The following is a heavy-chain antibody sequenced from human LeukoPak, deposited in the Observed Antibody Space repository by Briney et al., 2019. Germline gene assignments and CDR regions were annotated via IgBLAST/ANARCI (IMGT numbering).Heavy chain of an antibody. CDR1: GFTFSSYA. Sequence: GGSLRLSCAASGFTFSSYAMSWVRQAPGKGLEWVSAIRDSGSSTHYADSVKGRFTTSRDNSKNTLYLQMNSLRAEDTAVYYCATTGDYDREDWGQGTLVTVSS. CDR2: IRDSGSST. CDR3: ATTGDYDRED. D-gene: IGHD3-10*02. V-gene: IGHV3-23*01. J-gene: IGHJ4*02.